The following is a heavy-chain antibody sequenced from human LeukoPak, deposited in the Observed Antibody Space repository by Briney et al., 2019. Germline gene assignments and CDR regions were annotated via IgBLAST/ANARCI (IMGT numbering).Heavy chain of an antibody. CDR3: ATVGPYCSGGSCYDY. V-gene: IGHV3-21*01. D-gene: IGHD2-15*01. Sequence: PGGSLRLSCAASGVTFNIDGMNWVRQAPGKGLEWVSSISSSSGYIYYADSVKGRFTISRDNAKNSLYLQMSSLRAEDTAVYYCATVGPYCSGGSCYDYWGQGTLVTVSS. CDR2: ISSSSGYI. CDR1: GVTFNIDG. J-gene: IGHJ4*02.